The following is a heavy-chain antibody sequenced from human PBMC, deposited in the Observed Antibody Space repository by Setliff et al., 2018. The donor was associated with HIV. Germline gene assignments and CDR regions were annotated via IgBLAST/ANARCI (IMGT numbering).Heavy chain of an antibody. J-gene: IGHJ6*04. CDR2: ITWNGGVI. CDR1: GFLFNDYA. CDR3: VKDDSTAGRYYYSMDV. V-gene: IGHV3-9*01. Sequence: GGSLRLSCETSGFLFNDYAMHWVRQAPGKGLEWVSGITWNGGVIGYVASTRGRFTISRDNVRNSLYLQMDSLTTDDTAVYYCVKDDSTAGRYYYSMDVWGKGTTVTVSS. D-gene: IGHD3-16*01.